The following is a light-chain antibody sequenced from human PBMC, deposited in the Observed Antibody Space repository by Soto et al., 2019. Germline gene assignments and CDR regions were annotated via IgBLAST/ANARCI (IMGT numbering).Light chain of an antibody. CDR2: DVS. J-gene: IGLJ1*01. Sequence: QSVLTQPASVSGAPGQSVTISCTGADSDVGGYNYVSWYQQYPGKAPQLMIYDVSGRPSGVSDRFSGSKSGNTASLTISGLQAEDEADYYCSSYTAYRTYVFGTGTKVTVL. CDR3: SSYTAYRTYV. V-gene: IGLV2-14*01. CDR1: DSDVGGYNY.